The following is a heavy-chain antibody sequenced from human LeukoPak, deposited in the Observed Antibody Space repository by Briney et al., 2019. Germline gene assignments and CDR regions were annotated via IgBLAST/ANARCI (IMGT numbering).Heavy chain of an antibody. D-gene: IGHD3-10*01. J-gene: IGHJ3*02. V-gene: IGHV3-21*01. CDR3: AREVRSGSVDDAFDI. CDR1: GFTFSSYS. Sequence: GGSLRLSCAASGFTFSSYSMNWVRQAPGKGLEWVSSISSSSSYIYYPDSVKGRFTISRDNAKTSLYLQMNSLRAEDTAVYYCAREVRSGSVDDAFDIWGQGTMVTVSS. CDR2: ISSSSSYI.